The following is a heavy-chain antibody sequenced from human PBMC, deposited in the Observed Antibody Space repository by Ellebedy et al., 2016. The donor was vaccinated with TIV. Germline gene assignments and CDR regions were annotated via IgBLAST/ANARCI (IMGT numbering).Heavy chain of an antibody. V-gene: IGHV3-43*01. CDR1: GFTFDDYT. CDR3: AKADLFSASYRVVNFDY. J-gene: IGHJ4*02. D-gene: IGHD1-26*01. Sequence: GESLKISCAASGFTFDDYTMHWVRQAPGKGLEWVSLISWDGDKTYYLDSVKGRFTISRDNDKNSLFLQMNSLRTEDTALYYCAKADLFSASYRVVNFDYWGQGTLVTVSS. CDR2: ISWDGDKT.